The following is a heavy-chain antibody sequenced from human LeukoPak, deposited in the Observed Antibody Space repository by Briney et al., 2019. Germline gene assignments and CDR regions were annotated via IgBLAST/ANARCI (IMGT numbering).Heavy chain of an antibody. V-gene: IGHV4-34*01. D-gene: IGHD5-12*01. CDR3: ARGREDVVPTTSASYYYYNYMDV. Sequence: PSETLSLTCAVYGGSFSGYYWSWIRQPPGKGLEWISEISPGGSTNYNPSLKSTVTISVDTSKNQFSLQLSSVTAADTAVYYCARGREDVVPTTSASYYYYNYMDVWGKGTTVTVS. J-gene: IGHJ6*03. CDR2: ISPGGST. CDR1: GGSFSGYY.